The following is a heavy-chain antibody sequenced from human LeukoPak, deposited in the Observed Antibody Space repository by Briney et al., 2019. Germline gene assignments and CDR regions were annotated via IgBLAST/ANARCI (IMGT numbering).Heavy chain of an antibody. CDR2: IRNDGNNE. D-gene: IGHD1-7*01. J-gene: IGHJ5*02. CDR1: GFTFSSYG. Sequence: GGSLRLSCAASGFTFSSYGMHWVRQAPGKGLEWVPFIRNDGNNEYYADSVKGRFTISRDNARNTVYLQMNSLRAEDTAVYFCARATAFQFMGTYVSWGQGTLVTVSS. CDR3: ARATAFQFMGTYVS. V-gene: IGHV3-30*02.